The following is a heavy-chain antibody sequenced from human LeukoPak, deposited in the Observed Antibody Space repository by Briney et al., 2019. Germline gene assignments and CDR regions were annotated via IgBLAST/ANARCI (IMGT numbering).Heavy chain of an antibody. V-gene: IGHV3-30*02. Sequence: PGGSLRLSCAASGFTFTSYGMHWVRQAPGKGLEWVAFIRNDGRSQYYTDPVKGRFTVSKDNSKNTLYLQMNGLRLEDSAMYYCARGYCSGGSCYETYWGQGTLVTVSS. D-gene: IGHD2-15*01. CDR3: ARGYCSGGSCYETY. CDR1: GFTFTSYG. CDR2: IRNDGRSQ. J-gene: IGHJ4*02.